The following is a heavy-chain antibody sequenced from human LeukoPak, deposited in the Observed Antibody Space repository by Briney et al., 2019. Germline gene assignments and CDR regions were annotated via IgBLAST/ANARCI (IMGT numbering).Heavy chain of an antibody. CDR2: INHSGST. D-gene: IGHD2-2*01. J-gene: IGHJ4*02. V-gene: IGHV4-34*01. CDR3: ASGYCSSTSCYFRLPLDY. Sequence: RPSETLSLTCAVYGGSFSGYYWSWIRQPPGKGLEWIGEINHSGSTNYNPSLKSRVTISVDTSKNQFSLKLSSVTAADTAVYYCASGYCSSTSCYFRLPLDYWGQGTLVTVSS. CDR1: GGSFSGYY.